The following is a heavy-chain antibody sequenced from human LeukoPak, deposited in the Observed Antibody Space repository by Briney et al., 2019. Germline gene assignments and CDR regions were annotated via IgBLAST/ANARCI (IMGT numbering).Heavy chain of an antibody. CDR3: ARSLDFWSGSYGY. D-gene: IGHD3-3*01. V-gene: IGHV1-69*05. Sequence: SVKVSCKASGGTFSSYAISWVRQAPGQGLEWMGGIIPIFGTANYAQKFQGRVTITTDESTSTAYMELSSLRSEDTAVYYCARSLDFWSGSYGYWGQGTLVTVSS. CDR1: GGTFSSYA. CDR2: IIPIFGTA. J-gene: IGHJ4*02.